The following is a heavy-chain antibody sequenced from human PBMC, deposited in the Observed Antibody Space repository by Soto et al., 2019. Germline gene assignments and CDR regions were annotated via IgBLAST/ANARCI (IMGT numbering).Heavy chain of an antibody. J-gene: IGHJ6*02. CDR3: ARVPGKTRVVVAARGNYYYGRDV. V-gene: IGHV4-34*01. CDR2: INHSGST. D-gene: IGHD2-15*01. Sequence: SETLSLTCAVYGGSFSGYYWSWIRQPPGKGLEWIGEINHSGSTNYNPSLKSRVTISVDTSKNQFSLKLSSVTAADTAVYYCARVPGKTRVVVAARGNYYYGRDVWGQVTTVT. CDR1: GGSFSGYY.